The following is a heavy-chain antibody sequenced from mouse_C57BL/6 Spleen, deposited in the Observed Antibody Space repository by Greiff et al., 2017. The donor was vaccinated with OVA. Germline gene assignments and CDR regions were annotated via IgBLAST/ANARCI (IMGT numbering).Heavy chain of an antibody. CDR1: GFNIKDDY. J-gene: IGHJ2*01. Sequence: EVQLQQSGAELVRPGASVKLSCTASGFNIKDDYMHWVKQRPEQGLEWIGWIDPENGDTEYASKFQGKATITADTSSNTAYLQLSSLTSEDTAVYYCTFNSYFDDWGQGTTLTVSS. CDR3: TFNSYFDD. V-gene: IGHV14-4*01. CDR2: IDPENGDT.